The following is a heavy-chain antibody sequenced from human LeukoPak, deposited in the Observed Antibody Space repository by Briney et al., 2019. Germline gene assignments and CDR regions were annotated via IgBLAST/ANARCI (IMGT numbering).Heavy chain of an antibody. CDR3: AGRMGYSRDYFDY. CDR1: GGSISSRSYY. D-gene: IGHD5-12*01. CDR2: IYHSGST. J-gene: IGHJ4*02. Sequence: SKTLSLTCTVSGGSISSRSYYWGWIRQPPGKGLEWIGEIYHSGSTNYNPSLKSRVTISVDKSKNQFSLKLTSVTAADTAVYYCAGRMGYSRDYFDYWGQGTLVTVSS. V-gene: IGHV4-39*07.